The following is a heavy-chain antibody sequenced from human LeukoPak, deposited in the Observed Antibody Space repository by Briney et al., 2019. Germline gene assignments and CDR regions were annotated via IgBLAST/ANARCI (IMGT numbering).Heavy chain of an antibody. CDR1: GGSFSGYY. V-gene: IGHV4-34*01. J-gene: IGHJ4*02. CDR2: INHSGST. Sequence: PSETLSLTCAVYGGSFSGYYGSWIRQPPGKGLEWIGEINHSGSTNYNPSLKSRVTISVDTSKDQFSLKLSSVTAADTAVYYCARGRGDGYNWNYWGQGTLVTVSS. D-gene: IGHD5-24*01. CDR3: ARGRGDGYNWNY.